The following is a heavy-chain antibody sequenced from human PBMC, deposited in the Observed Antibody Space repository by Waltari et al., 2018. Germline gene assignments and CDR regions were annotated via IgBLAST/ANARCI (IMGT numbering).Heavy chain of an antibody. CDR1: GGSISSYY. V-gene: IGHV4-59*01. CDR3: ARARYSSSWYGDY. Sequence: QVQLQESGPGLVKPSETLSLTCTVSGGSISSYYWSWIRQPPGKGLEWIGYIYYSGSTNYNPSLKSRGTISVDTSKNQFSLKLSSVTAADTAVYYCARARYSSSWYGDYWGQGTLVTVSS. CDR2: IYYSGST. D-gene: IGHD6-13*01. J-gene: IGHJ4*02.